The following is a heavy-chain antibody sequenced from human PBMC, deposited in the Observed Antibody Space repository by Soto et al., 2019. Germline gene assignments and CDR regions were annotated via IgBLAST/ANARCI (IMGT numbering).Heavy chain of an antibody. V-gene: IGHV3-30*04. CDR2: ISYDGRVK. J-gene: IGHJ4*02. CDR3: TTAGYGDSDFAY. CDR1: GFTFSDYP. D-gene: IGHD4-17*01. Sequence: GGSLRLSCAASGFTFSDYPMHWVCQAPGKGLEWVAVISYDGRVKYYVDSVKGRFTISRDDSKNTLYLQMNSLKTEDTAVYYCTTAGYGDSDFAYWGQGTLVTVSS.